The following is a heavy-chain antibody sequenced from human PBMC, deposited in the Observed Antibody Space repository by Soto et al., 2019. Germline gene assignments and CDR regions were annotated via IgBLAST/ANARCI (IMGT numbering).Heavy chain of an antibody. J-gene: IGHJ3*02. CDR3: ASGYFDWSPGEENAFDI. CDR2: ISPNSGGT. Sequence: GASVKVSCKASGYTFTGYYMHWVRQAPGQGLEWMGWISPNSGGTNYAQKFQGWVTMTRDTSISTAYMELSRLRSDDTAVYYCASGYFDWSPGEENAFDIWGQGTMVTVSS. V-gene: IGHV1-2*04. D-gene: IGHD3-9*01. CDR1: GYTFTGYY.